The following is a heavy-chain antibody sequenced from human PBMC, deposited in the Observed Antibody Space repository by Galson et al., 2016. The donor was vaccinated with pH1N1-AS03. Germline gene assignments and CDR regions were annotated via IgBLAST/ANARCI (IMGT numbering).Heavy chain of an antibody. V-gene: IGHV3-74*01. CDR1: GFIFSSDW. CDR3: ARAMYTSGWDCRDV. Sequence: SLRLSCAASGFIFSSDWMHWVRQVPGKGLVWVSRITSDGSSISYADAVKGRFTTSRDNAKNTLYLQMNSLRAEDTAVYHCARAMYTSGWDCRDVWGQGTTVTVS. D-gene: IGHD6-19*01. J-gene: IGHJ6*02. CDR2: ITSDGSSI.